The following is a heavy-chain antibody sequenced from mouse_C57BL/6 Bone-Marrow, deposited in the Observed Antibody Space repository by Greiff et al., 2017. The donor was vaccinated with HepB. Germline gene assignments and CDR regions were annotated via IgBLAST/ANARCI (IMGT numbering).Heavy chain of an antibody. CDR3: TRGTVVAPYYFDY. J-gene: IGHJ2*01. Sequence: EVMLVESGGGLVQPGGSMKLSCVASGFTFSNYWMNWVRQSPEKGLEWVAQIRLKSDNYATHYAESVKGRFTISRDDSKSSVYLQMNNLRAEDTGIYYCTRGTVVAPYYFDYWGQGTTLTVSS. CDR2: IRLKSDNYAT. V-gene: IGHV6-3*01. CDR1: GFTFSNYW. D-gene: IGHD1-1*01.